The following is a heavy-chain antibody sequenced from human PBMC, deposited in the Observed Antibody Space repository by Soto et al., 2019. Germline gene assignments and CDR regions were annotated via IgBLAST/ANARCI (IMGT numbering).Heavy chain of an antibody. CDR1: GGTFSSYA. CDR2: IIPIFGTA. Sequence: GASVKVSCKASGGTFSSYAISWVRQAPGQGLEWMVGIIPIFGTANYAQKFQGRVTITADESTSTAYMELSSLRSEDTAVYYCARAVLRSSSWYFMDVWGQGTTVTVSS. V-gene: IGHV1-69*13. D-gene: IGHD6-13*01. J-gene: IGHJ6*02. CDR3: ARAVLRSSSWYFMDV.